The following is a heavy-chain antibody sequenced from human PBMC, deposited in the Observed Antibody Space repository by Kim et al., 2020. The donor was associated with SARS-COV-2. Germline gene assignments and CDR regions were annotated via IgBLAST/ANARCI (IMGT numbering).Heavy chain of an antibody. Sequence: GGSLRLSCAASGFSFSKAWMSWVRQAPGKGLQWVGRVKSKTDGGTTDYAAPVKGRFTISRDDSKNTLYLQMDSLKTEDTAVYFCTAEDQETPPQIFDYWGQGTLVTVSS. CDR2: VKSKTDGGTT. CDR1: GFSFSKAW. J-gene: IGHJ4*02. V-gene: IGHV3-15*01. CDR3: TAEDQETPPQIFDY.